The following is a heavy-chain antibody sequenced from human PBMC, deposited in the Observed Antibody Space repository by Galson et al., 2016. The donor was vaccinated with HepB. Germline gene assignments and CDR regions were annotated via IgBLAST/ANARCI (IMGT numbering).Heavy chain of an antibody. D-gene: IGHD6-13*01. CDR3: ARSGSWTGFDY. Sequence: TLSLTCTVSLDTISITGYFWSWIRQLPGGGLEWIGYISHSGSVYLNPSLKSRSVISVDTSKNQFSLDVRSVTAADTAVYFCARSGSWTGFDYWGRGTLVTVSS. V-gene: IGHV4-31*03. CDR2: ISHSGSV. CDR1: LDTISITGYF. J-gene: IGHJ4*02.